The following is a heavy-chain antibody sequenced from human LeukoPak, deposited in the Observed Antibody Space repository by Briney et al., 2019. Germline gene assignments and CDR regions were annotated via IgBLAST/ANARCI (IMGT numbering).Heavy chain of an antibody. D-gene: IGHD6-13*01. V-gene: IGHV3-21*01. CDR2: ISSSSSYI. J-gene: IGHJ4*02. Sequence: PGGSLRLSCAASGFTFSNNWMHWVRQAPGKGLEWVSSISSSSSYIYYADSVKGRFTISRDNAKNSLYLQMNSLRAEDTAVYYCARSGLSNWGQGTLVTVSP. CDR1: GFTFSNNW. CDR3: ARSGLSN.